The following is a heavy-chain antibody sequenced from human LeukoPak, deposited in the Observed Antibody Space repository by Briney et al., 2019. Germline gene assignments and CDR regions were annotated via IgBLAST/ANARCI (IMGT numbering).Heavy chain of an antibody. D-gene: IGHD3-10*01. CDR3: ARDPGFWYYGSGSYYPFDY. V-gene: IGHV1-18*01. Sequence: ASVKVSCKASGYTFTSYGIRWVRQAPGQGLEWMGWISAYNGNTNYAQKLQGRVTMTTDTSTSTAYMELRSLRSDDTAVYYCARDPGFWYYGSGSYYPFDYWGQGTLVTVSS. J-gene: IGHJ4*02. CDR2: ISAYNGNT. CDR1: GYTFTSYG.